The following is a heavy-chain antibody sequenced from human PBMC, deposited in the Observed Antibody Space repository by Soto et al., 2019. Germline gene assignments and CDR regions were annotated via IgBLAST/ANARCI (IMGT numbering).Heavy chain of an antibody. CDR3: ARGGLGVVVVAATPLRYYYYGMDV. CDR1: GGSFSGYY. Sequence: QVQLQQWGAGLLKPSETLSLTCAVYGGSFSGYYWSWIRQPPGKGLEWIEEINHSGSTNYNPSLKSRVTISVDTSKNQFSLKLSSVTAADTAVYYCARGGLGVVVVAATPLRYYYYGMDVWGQGTTVTVSS. CDR2: INHSGST. J-gene: IGHJ6*02. V-gene: IGHV4-34*01. D-gene: IGHD2-15*01.